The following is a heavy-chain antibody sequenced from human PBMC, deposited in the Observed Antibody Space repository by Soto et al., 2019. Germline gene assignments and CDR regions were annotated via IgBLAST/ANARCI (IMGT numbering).Heavy chain of an antibody. CDR3: VRSYDILTTYYIWWNFDL. V-gene: IGHV3-21*01. Sequence: SVKGRFTISRDNAKNSLFLQMNSLRAEDTAVYYCVRSYDILTTYYIWWNFDLWGRGTLVTVSS. D-gene: IGHD3-9*01. J-gene: IGHJ2*01.